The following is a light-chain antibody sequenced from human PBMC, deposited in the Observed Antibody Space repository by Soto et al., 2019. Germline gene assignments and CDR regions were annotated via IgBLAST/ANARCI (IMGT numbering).Light chain of an antibody. CDR1: QSISNW. V-gene: IGKV1-5*03. CDR3: QQYNSYSPRLT. CDR2: RAS. J-gene: IGKJ4*01. Sequence: DIQMTQSPSTLSASVGDRVTITCRASQSISNWVAWYQQKPGKAPKLLIYRASSLESGVPSRFSGSGSGTEFTLTISSLQPDDFATYYCQQYNSYSPRLTFGGGTKVETK.